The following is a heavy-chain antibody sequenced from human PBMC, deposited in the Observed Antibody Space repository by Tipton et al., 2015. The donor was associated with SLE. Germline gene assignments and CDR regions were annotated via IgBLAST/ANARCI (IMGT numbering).Heavy chain of an antibody. Sequence: TLSLTCAVYGGSFSGYYWSWIRQPPGKGLEWIGEINHSGSTNYSPSLKSRVTISVDTSKNQFSLKLSSVTAADTAVYYCARLGSSTRGGYFDYWGQGTLVTVSS. V-gene: IGHV4-34*01. CDR3: ARLGSSTRGGYFDY. J-gene: IGHJ4*02. CDR2: INHSGST. D-gene: IGHD6-6*01. CDR1: GGSFSGYY.